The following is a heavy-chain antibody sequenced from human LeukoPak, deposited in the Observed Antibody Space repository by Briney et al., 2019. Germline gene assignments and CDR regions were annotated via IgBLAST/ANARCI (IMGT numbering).Heavy chain of an antibody. D-gene: IGHD6-19*01. CDR1: AGSISGSNYY. CDR3: ARQVISGWSPFGY. J-gene: IGHJ4*02. CDR2: IYYSGTA. Sequence: PSETLSITCTVSAGSISGSNYYGCWIRQPPGEGLEWIGSIYYSGTAYYNPSLKSRVTISVDTSKSHFSLGLASVTAADTAVYYCARQVISGWSPFGYWGQGALVTVSS. V-gene: IGHV4-39*01.